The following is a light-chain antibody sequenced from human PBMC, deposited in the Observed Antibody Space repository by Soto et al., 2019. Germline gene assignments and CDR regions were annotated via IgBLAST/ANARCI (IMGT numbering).Light chain of an antibody. CDR3: SPFATSNTWL. V-gene: IGLV2-8*01. CDR1: SSDVGAYNY. CDR2: EVT. Sequence: QSALTQPPSASGSPGQSVTISCTGTSSDVGAYNYVSWYQQHAGKAPKLVIYEVTKRPSGVPDRFSGSKSANTASLTVSGLQAEDEADYYCSPFATSNTWLFGGGTKLTVL. J-gene: IGLJ3*02.